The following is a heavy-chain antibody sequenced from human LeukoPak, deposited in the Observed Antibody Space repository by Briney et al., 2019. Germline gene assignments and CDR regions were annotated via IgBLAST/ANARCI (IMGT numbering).Heavy chain of an antibody. D-gene: IGHD2-21*02. J-gene: IGHJ3*02. CDR3: ARVGNSGRLLSWGDDAFDI. Sequence: GGSLRLSCAASGFTVSSNYMSWVRQAPGKGLEWVSVIYSGGSTYYADSVKGRFTISRDNSKNTLYLQMNSLRAEDTAVYYCARVGNSGRLLSWGDDAFDIWGQGTMVTVSS. CDR2: IYSGGST. V-gene: IGHV3-53*01. CDR1: GFTVSSNY.